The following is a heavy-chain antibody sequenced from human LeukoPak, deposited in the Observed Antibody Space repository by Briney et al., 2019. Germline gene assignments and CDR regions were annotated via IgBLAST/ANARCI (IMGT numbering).Heavy chain of an antibody. J-gene: IGHJ4*02. Sequence: SGRCLRLSCAAPGFTFSSYGMYWVRQAPGKGVGWVAVIWYDGSNKYYADSVKGRFTISRDNSKNTMYLQMNSLRAEDTAVYYCARALTTTDYWGQGTLVTVSS. V-gene: IGHV3-33*01. CDR3: ARALTTTDY. CDR2: IWYDGSNK. D-gene: IGHD4-17*01. CDR1: GFTFSSYG.